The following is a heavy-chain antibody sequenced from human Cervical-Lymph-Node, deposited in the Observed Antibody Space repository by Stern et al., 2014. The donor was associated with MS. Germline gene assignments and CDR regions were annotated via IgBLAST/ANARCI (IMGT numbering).Heavy chain of an antibody. Sequence: QVQLQESGPGLVKPSETLSLTCTVSGGSITNRDYWGWIRQSPGKGLEWIGSVYYSGITYYRPSLKRRATISIDTSRKQFFLRLNSGTATDTAVYFCARGVTAVTNYVPNWCFDLWGRGTLVTVSS. J-gene: IGHJ2*01. V-gene: IGHV4-39*02. D-gene: IGHD4-11*01. CDR2: VYYSGIT. CDR3: ARGVTAVTNYVPNWCFDL. CDR1: GGSITNRDY.